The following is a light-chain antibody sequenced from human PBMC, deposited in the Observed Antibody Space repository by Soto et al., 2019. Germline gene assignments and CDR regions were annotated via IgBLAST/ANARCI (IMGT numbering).Light chain of an antibody. J-gene: IGKJ1*01. Sequence: EIVLTQSPATLSLSPGERATLSCRASQSVSNTYLAWYQQKPAQPPRLLIYGTSTRSTGIPDRFIGSGSGTDFTLTITRLEPEDFAVYYCQQYGTSPWTFDQGTKVDIK. CDR3: QQYGTSPWT. V-gene: IGKV3-20*01. CDR1: QSVSNTY. CDR2: GTS.